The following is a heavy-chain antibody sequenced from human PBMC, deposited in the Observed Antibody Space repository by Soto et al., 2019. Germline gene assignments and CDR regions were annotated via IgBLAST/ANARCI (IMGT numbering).Heavy chain of an antibody. CDR1: GGTFSSYA. CDR2: IIPIFGTA. Sequence: ASVKVSCKASGGTFSSYAISWVRQAPGQGLEWMGGIIPIFGTANYAQKFQGRVTITADESTSTAYMELSSLRSEDTAVYYCARNYGSGFYYGMDVWGQGTTVTVSS. D-gene: IGHD3-10*01. J-gene: IGHJ6*02. V-gene: IGHV1-69*13. CDR3: ARNYGSGFYYGMDV.